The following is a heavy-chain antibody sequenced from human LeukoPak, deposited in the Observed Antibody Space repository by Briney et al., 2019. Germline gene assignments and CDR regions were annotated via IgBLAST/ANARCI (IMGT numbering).Heavy chain of an antibody. Sequence: GGSLRLSCAASGFTFSNYWMYWVRQAPGKGLVWVSRLNNDGTITFYADSVKGRFTISRDNAKNTVYLQMNSLRGGDTAVYYCSRDFHYYGLDVWGQGTTVTVSS. CDR1: GFTFSNYW. J-gene: IGHJ6*02. CDR2: LNNDGTIT. CDR3: SRDFHYYGLDV. V-gene: IGHV3-74*01.